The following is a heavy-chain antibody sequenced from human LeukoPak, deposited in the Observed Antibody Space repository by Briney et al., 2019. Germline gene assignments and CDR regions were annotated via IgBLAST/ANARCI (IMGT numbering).Heavy chain of an antibody. CDR3: ARDPSRSYFSYYYMDV. Sequence: PGGSLRLSCAASGFSFSSYAMYWVRQAPGKGLEWVAIIAYDGSNKDYADSVKGRFTISRDNSKNTLYLQMNSLKTEDTAVYYCARDPSRSYFSYYYMDVWGKGTTVTVSS. CDR2: IAYDGSNK. D-gene: IGHD1-26*01. J-gene: IGHJ6*03. CDR1: GFSFSSYA. V-gene: IGHV3-30-3*01.